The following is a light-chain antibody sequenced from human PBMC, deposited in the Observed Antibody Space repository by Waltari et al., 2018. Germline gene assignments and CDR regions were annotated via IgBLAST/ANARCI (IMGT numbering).Light chain of an antibody. V-gene: IGLV2-14*03. CDR2: DVS. Sequence: QSALTQPASVSGSPGPSLTISCTGTSRYVGGYNYVSWYQQHPGKGPKLMTYDVSNRPSGVPNRFSGSKSGNTASLTISGLQAEDEADYYCSSYTSSNSYVFGTGTKVTVL. CDR3: SSYTSSNSYV. CDR1: SRYVGGYNY. J-gene: IGLJ1*01.